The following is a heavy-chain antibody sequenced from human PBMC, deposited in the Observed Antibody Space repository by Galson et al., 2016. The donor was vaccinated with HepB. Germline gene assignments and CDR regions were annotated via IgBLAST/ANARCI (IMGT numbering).Heavy chain of an antibody. CDR2: IWDDGDYK. J-gene: IGHJ6*02. CDR3: ATSDSGGDTFVDV. CDR1: GFSFSSYG. V-gene: IGHV3-33*01. D-gene: IGHD4-23*01. Sequence: SLRLSCAASGFSFSSYGMHWVRQAPGKGLEWVALIWDDGDYKYYVDSVKGRFTISRDNSKNTLYLQMNSLRDEDTAVYYCATSDSGGDTFVDVWGQGTTVIVTS.